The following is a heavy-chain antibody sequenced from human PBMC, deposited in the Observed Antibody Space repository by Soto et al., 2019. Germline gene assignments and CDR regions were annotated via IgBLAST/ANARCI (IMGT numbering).Heavy chain of an antibody. Sequence: PGESMKISCKGSGYSFAISWIAWVRQMPGKGLGWMGIIYPGDSDTRYSPSFKGQVTISADKSIITAYLQWSSLKASDTAMYYCGRPEGANVWGQGTLVTVSS. CDR3: GRPEGANV. J-gene: IGHJ4*02. CDR2: IYPGDSDT. D-gene: IGHD1-26*01. CDR1: GYSFAISW. V-gene: IGHV5-51*01.